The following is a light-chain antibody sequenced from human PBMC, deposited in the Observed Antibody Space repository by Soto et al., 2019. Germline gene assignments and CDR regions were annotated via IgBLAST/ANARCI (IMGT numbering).Light chain of an antibody. V-gene: IGLV2-14*01. CDR2: DVS. CDR3: SSYTSSSTFGV. J-gene: IGLJ1*01. Sequence: QSVLTQPASVSVSPGQSITISCTGTSSDVGGYNYVSWYQQHPGKAPKLMIYDVSNRPSGVSNRFSGSKSGNTASLTISGLQAEDEADYYCSSYTSSSTFGVFGTGTEVPVL. CDR1: SSDVGGYNY.